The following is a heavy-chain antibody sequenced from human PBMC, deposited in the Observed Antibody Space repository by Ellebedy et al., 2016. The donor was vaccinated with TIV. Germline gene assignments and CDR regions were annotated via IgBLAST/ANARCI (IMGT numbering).Heavy chain of an antibody. CDR2: INHSGST. Sequence: MPSETLSLTCAVYGGSFSGYYWSWIRQPPGKGLEWIGEINHSGSTNYNPSLKSRVTISVDTSKNQFSLKLSSVTAADTAVYYCARVGSSWYTWDYWGQGTLVTVSS. J-gene: IGHJ4*02. V-gene: IGHV4-34*01. CDR3: ARVGSSWYTWDY. D-gene: IGHD6-13*01. CDR1: GGSFSGYY.